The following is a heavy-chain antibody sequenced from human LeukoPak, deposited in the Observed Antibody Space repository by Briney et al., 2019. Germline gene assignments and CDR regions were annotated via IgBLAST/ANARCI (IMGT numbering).Heavy chain of an antibody. V-gene: IGHV3-21*01. CDR3: ARGGYDSSGYYPLDY. J-gene: IGHJ4*02. CDR1: GFTFRTYW. Sequence: GGSLRLSCAASGFTFRTYWMSWVRQAPGKGLEWVSSISSSSSYIYYADSVKGRFTISRDNAKNSLYLQMNSLRAEDTAVYYCARGGYDSSGYYPLDYWGQGTLVTVSS. D-gene: IGHD3-22*01. CDR2: ISSSSSYI.